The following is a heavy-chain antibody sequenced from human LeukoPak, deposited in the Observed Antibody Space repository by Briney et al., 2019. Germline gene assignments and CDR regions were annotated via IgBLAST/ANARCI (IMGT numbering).Heavy chain of an antibody. D-gene: IGHD3-3*01. J-gene: IGHJ4*02. Sequence: SVKVSCKASGYTFTSCDINWVRQAPGQGLEWMGGIIPIFGTANYAQKFQGRVTITTDESTSTAYMELSSLRSEDTAVYYCAISGGVLRFLEWLLLDYWGQGTLVTVSS. CDR1: GYTFTSCD. V-gene: IGHV1-69*05. CDR2: IIPIFGTA. CDR3: AISGGVLRFLEWLLLDY.